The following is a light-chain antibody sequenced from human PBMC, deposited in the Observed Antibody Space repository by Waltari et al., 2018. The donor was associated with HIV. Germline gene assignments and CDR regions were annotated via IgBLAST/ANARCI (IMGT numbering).Light chain of an antibody. CDR3: GTWDPRMGAAV. Sequence: QSVLTQPPSVSAAPGQKVTISCSGSSSNIGNDYVSCYQHVPGAAPRLLMYDNVKRPTGIPGQFSGSRAGTSATLGISGLQTGDGADYYCGTWDPRMGAAVFGGGTKVTVL. V-gene: IGLV1-51*01. CDR1: SSNIGNDY. CDR2: DNV. J-gene: IGLJ3*02.